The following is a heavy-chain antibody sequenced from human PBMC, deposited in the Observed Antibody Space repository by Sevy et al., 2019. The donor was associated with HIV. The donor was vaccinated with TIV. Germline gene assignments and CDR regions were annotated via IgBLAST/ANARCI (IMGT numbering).Heavy chain of an antibody. J-gene: IGHJ4*02. CDR3: AREGCSKPHDY. Sequence: QLGGSLRLSCAASGFTFSNYAISWVRQAPGKGLEGVSIFSFGCGKINYADSVKGRFTISRDNSKNTLYLQMNSLRAEDTALYYCAREGCSKPHDYWGQGTLVTVSS. CDR2: FSFGCGKI. D-gene: IGHD2-2*01. CDR1: GFTFSNYA. V-gene: IGHV3-23*01.